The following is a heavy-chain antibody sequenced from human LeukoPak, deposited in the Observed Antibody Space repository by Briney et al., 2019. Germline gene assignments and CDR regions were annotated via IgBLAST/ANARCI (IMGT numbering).Heavy chain of an antibody. CDR2: LYYNGSA. Sequence: SETLSLTCTVSGGSISDYSWSWIRQPPGKGLEWIGNLYYNGSANHNPSLKSRVTISSDTSKNQFSLKLSSVTAADTAVYYCARDYQYFNLWGRGSLVTVSS. D-gene: IGHD3-16*02. J-gene: IGHJ2*01. CDR3: ARDYQYFNL. CDR1: GGSISDYS. V-gene: IGHV4-59*01.